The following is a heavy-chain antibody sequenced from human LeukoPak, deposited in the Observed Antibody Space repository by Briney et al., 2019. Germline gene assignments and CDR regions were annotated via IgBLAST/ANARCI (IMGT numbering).Heavy chain of an antibody. CDR1: GDSTRSSGYY. D-gene: IGHD4/OR15-4a*01. V-gene: IGHV4-39*01. J-gene: IGHJ4*02. Sequence: SETLSLTCIVSGDSTRSSGYYWGWIRQPPGKGLEWIGSMFYGETTSYSPSLQSRVAISLDTSKNQFSLRLNSVTAADTAVYYCARLERSRMDGAQYWGQGTLVTVSS. CDR2: MFYGETT. CDR3: ARLERSRMDGAQY.